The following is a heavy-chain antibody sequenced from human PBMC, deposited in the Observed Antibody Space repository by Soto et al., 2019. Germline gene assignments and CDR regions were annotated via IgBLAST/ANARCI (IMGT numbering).Heavy chain of an antibody. CDR2: ISYDGSNK. Sequence: QVQLVESGGGVVQPGRSLRLSCAASGFTFSSYAMHWVRQAPGKGLEWVAVISYDGSNKYYADSVKGRFTISRDNCKYAEYLQMNSLRGGDAAVYYCARPSDSLEWFGEFGGGCCGYWGQGTVVSVSS. D-gene: IGHD3-10*01. V-gene: IGHV3-30-3*01. J-gene: IGHJ4*02. CDR3: ARPSDSLEWFGEFGGGCCGY. CDR1: GFTFSSYA.